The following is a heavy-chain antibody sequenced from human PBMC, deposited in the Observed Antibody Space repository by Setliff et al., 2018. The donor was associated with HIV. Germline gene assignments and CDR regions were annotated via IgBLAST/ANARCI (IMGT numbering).Heavy chain of an antibody. CDR3: ARGEHFWSGYYPGPSYDY. V-gene: IGHV3-11*04. D-gene: IGHD3-3*02. J-gene: IGHJ4*02. CDR1: GFSFDDQT. CDR2: ISSSGSTI. Sequence: GSLRLSCTGSGFSFDDQTMSWVRQAPGKGLEWVSFISSSGSTIFYADSVKGRFTISRDNAKNSLSLQMNSLRAEDTAVYYCARGEHFWSGYYPGPSYDYWGQGTLVTVSS.